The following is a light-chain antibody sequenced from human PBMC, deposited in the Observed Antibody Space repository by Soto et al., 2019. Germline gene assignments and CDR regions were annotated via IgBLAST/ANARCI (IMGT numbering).Light chain of an antibody. J-gene: IGKJ5*01. Sequence: IQLTQSPSSLSASVGDRVTITGRASQGISNHLGWYQQKPGKAPELLIYDVSNLETGVPSRFSGSGSETHFTLTINSLQPEDIATYYCQQYDNYDITFGQGTRLEIK. V-gene: IGKV1-33*01. CDR2: DVS. CDR3: QQYDNYDIT. CDR1: QGISNH.